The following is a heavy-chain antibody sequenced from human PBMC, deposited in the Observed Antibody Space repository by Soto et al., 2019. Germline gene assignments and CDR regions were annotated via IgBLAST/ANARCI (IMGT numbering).Heavy chain of an antibody. CDR1: GFACRSYN. CDR3: ASATVVAATFDF. D-gene: IGHD2-15*01. Sequence: GSLRLSCAASGFACRSYNMNWVRQAPGKGLEWVASISSGSSNIYYADSVKGRFTISRDNAKNSLFLQMDSLRAEDSAVYYCASATVVAATFDFWGQGTLVTVSS. CDR2: ISSGSSNI. V-gene: IGHV3-21*01. J-gene: IGHJ4*02.